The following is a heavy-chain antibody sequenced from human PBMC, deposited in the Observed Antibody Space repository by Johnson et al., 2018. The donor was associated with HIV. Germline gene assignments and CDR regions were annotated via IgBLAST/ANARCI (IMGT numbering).Heavy chain of an antibody. J-gene: IGHJ3*02. Sequence: EVQLVESGGGLVQPGGSLRLSCAASGFTFSSYWMSWVRQAPGKGLEWVANIKQDGSEKYYVDSVKGRFTISRDNAKNSLYLQMNSLGAEDTAVYYCARDLGEMATTAGDAFDIWGQGTMVTVSS. CDR2: IKQDGSEK. CDR3: ARDLGEMATTAGDAFDI. D-gene: IGHD5-24*01. V-gene: IGHV3-7*01. CDR1: GFTFSSYW.